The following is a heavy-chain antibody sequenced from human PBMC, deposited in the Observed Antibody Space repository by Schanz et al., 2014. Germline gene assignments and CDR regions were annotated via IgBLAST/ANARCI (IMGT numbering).Heavy chain of an antibody. D-gene: IGHD1-1*01. Sequence: EVHLLESGGGLVQPGGSLRLSCAASGFTFSNHALSWVRQAPGKGLEWVSGIGGSGDSTHYAGSVRGRFIISRDNSKNTLYRQMKSLTVEVPTMYYCVKDPDEYNWNDVERMDVWGPGTTVTVSS. J-gene: IGHJ6*01. CDR2: IGGSGDST. CDR1: GFTFSNHA. CDR3: VKDPDEYNWNDVERMDV. V-gene: IGHV3-23*01.